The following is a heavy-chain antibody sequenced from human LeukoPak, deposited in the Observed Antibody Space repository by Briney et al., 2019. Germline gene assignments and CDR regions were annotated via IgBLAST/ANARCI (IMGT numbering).Heavy chain of an antibody. Sequence: SQTLSLTCVISGDSVSSNTTGWNWIRQSPSRGLEWLGRTYCRSKWFNDYEVSVKSRITISPDTSKNQFSLHLNSVTPEDTAVYYCARGGGSCDYWGQGTLVTVSS. CDR3: ARGGGSCDY. D-gene: IGHD2-15*01. J-gene: IGHJ4*02. CDR1: GDSVSSNTTG. V-gene: IGHV6-1*01. CDR2: TYCRSKWFN.